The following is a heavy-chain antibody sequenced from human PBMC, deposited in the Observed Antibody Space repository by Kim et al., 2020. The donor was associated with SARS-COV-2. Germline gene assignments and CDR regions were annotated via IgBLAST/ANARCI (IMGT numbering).Heavy chain of an antibody. CDR3: ARNPGYSSSSVDY. CDR2: IYYSGST. Sequence: SETLSLTCTVSGGSISSYYWSWIRQPPGKGLEWIGYIYYSGSTNYNPSLKSRVTISVDTSKNQFSLKLSSVTAADTAVYYCARNPGYSSSSVDYWGQGTLVTVSS. D-gene: IGHD6-13*01. CDR1: GGSISSYY. J-gene: IGHJ4*02. V-gene: IGHV4-59*08.